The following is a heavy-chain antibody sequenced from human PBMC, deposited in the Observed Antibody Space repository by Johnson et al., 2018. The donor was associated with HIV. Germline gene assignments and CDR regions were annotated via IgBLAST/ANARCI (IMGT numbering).Heavy chain of an antibody. Sequence: QVQLVESGGSVVRPGRSLRLSCAASGFTFSSYAMHWVRQAPGKGLEWVAVISYDGSNKYYADSVKGRFTISRDNSKNTLYLQMNSLRAEDTAVYYCARAGAVGFDAFDIWGQGTMVTVSS. D-gene: IGHD6-19*01. CDR2: ISYDGSNK. CDR3: ARAGAVGFDAFDI. J-gene: IGHJ3*02. V-gene: IGHV3-30-3*01. CDR1: GFTFSSYA.